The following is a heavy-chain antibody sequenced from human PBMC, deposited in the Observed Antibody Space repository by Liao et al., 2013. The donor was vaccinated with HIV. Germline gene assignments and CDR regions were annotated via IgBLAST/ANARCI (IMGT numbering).Heavy chain of an antibody. CDR2: IYSTEIT. CDR3: ARDQAGEAYYFYMDV. V-gene: IGHV4-61*02. CDR1: GASVSSSSDY. Sequence: QVQLQESGPGLLKPSQTLSLTCTVSGASVSSSSDYWSWIRQPAGKGLEWIGRIYSTEITNYHPSFKSRVTMSVDTSKNQFSLKLSSVTAADTAIYYCARDQAGEAYYFYMDVWVERTDGHRLL. D-gene: IGHD7-27*01. J-gene: IGHJ6*03.